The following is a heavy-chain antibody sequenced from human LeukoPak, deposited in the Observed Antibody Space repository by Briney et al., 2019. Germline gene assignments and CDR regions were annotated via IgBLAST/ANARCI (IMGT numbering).Heavy chain of an antibody. J-gene: IGHJ4*02. CDR2: IYYTGKT. D-gene: IGHD3-10*01. V-gene: IGHV4-61*03. CDR1: GDSVSNANYY. Sequence: PSETLSLTCTVSGDSVSNANYYWSWLRRPPGKALEWIGYIYYTGKTYYNPSLEGRVTILVDTSRNHFSVKLSSVTAADTAVYYCARSQNYYGSGDYWSQGTLVTVSS. CDR3: ARSQNYYGSGDY.